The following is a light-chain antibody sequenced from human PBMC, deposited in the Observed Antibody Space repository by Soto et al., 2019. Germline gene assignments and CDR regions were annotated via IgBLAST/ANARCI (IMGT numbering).Light chain of an antibody. CDR1: QSVSSSY. CDR3: QQYRSSPPYT. J-gene: IGKJ2*01. Sequence: EIVLTQSPGTLSLSPGERATLSCRASQSVSSSYLAWYQQKPGQAPRLLIYGASSRATGIPDRFSGSGSGTDFTPTISRLEHQDDSVYYCQQYRSSPPYTFGQGTKLEIK. CDR2: GAS. V-gene: IGKV3-20*01.